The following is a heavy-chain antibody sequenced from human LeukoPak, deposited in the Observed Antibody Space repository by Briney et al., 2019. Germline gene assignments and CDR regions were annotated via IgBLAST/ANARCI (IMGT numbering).Heavy chain of an antibody. CDR3: AELGITMIGGV. CDR2: ISWNSGSI. Sequence: PGGSLRLSCAASGFTFDDYAMHWVRQPPGQGLEWVSGISWNSGSIDYADSVKGRFTISRDNAKNSLYLQMNSLRAEDTAVYYCAELGITMIGGVWGKGTTVTISS. V-gene: IGHV3-9*01. CDR1: GFTFDDYA. D-gene: IGHD3-10*02. J-gene: IGHJ6*04.